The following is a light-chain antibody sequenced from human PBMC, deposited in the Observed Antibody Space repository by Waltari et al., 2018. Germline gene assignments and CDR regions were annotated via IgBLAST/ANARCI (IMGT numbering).Light chain of an antibody. Sequence: EIVLTQSPATLSLSPGERATLSCRASQSVNHYLAWFQQKPGQAPRPLIYEASRRATGIPTRFSGSGSATDFTLTISSLQSEDSAIYYCQQYNIWPWTFGPGTNVDIK. CDR2: EAS. V-gene: IGKV3-11*01. CDR3: QQYNIWPWT. CDR1: QSVNHY. J-gene: IGKJ1*01.